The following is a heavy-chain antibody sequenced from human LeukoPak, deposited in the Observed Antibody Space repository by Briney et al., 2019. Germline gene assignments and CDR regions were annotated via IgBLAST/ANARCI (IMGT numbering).Heavy chain of an antibody. D-gene: IGHD3-22*01. CDR3: AREARSSGYYFWGMDV. J-gene: IGHJ6*02. CDR1: GFTFSSYG. V-gene: IGHV3-33*01. CDR2: TWYDGSNK. Sequence: PGGSLRLSCAASGFTFSSYGMHWVRQAPGKGLEWVAVTWYDGSNKYYADSVKGRFTISRDNSKNTLYLQLNSLRAEDTAVYYCAREARSSGYYFWGMDVWGQGTTVTVSS.